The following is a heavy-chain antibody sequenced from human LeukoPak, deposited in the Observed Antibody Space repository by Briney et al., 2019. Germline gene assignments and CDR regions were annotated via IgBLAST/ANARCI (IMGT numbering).Heavy chain of an antibody. CDR3: AKGGYCSGDSCYPNDY. CDR1: GFTFSDHY. V-gene: IGHV3-23*01. Sequence: PGGSLRLSCAASGFTFSDHYMDWVRQAPGKGLEWVSAISGGGSTAYYADSVKGRFTISRDNSKNTLYLRMNSLRAEDTAIYYCAKGGYCSGDSCYPNDYWGQGTLVTVTS. J-gene: IGHJ4*02. CDR2: ISGGGSTA. D-gene: IGHD2-15*01.